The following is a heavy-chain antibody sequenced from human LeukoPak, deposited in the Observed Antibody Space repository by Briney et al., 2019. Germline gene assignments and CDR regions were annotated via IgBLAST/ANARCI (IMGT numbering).Heavy chain of an antibody. CDR2: IKQDGSEK. V-gene: IGHV3-7*01. CDR1: GFTFSSYW. D-gene: IGHD1-26*01. Sequence: GGSLRLSCAASGFTFSSYWMSWVRQAPGKGLEWVANIKQDGSEKYYVDSVKGRFTISRDNAKNSLYLQMNSLRAEDTAVYYCARQADALGAPFDYWGQGTLVTVSS. CDR3: ARQADALGAPFDY. J-gene: IGHJ4*02.